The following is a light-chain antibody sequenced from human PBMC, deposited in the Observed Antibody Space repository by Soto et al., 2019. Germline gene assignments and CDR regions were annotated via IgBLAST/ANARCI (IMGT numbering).Light chain of an antibody. J-gene: IGLJ1*01. CDR1: SSDVGGYIY. CDR2: DVT. Sequence: QSALTQPASVSGSPGQSITISCTGTSSDVGGYIYVSWYQQHPGKAPKLMIYDVTSRPSWVSYRFSGSKSGNTASLTISGLQAEDEADYYCSSYTTSSSYVCGTGTKLTVL. V-gene: IGLV2-14*01. CDR3: SSYTTSSSYV.